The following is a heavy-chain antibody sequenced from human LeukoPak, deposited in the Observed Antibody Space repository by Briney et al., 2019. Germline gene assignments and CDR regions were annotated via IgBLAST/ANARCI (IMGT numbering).Heavy chain of an antibody. Sequence: SETLSLTCAVYGGSFSGYYWSWIRQPPGKGLEGIGEINHSGSTNYNPSLKSRVTISVDTSKNQFSLKLSSVTAADTAVYYCARAAMVRGVIITHYFDYWGQGTLVTVSS. V-gene: IGHV4-34*01. CDR2: INHSGST. CDR3: ARAAMVRGVIITHYFDY. CDR1: GGSFSGYY. J-gene: IGHJ4*02. D-gene: IGHD3-10*01.